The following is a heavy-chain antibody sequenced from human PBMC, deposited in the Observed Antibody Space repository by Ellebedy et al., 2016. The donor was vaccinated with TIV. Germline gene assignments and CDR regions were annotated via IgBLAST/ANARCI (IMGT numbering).Heavy chain of an antibody. CDR2: INPNSGGT. CDR3: ARGGAGGPYDY. Sequence: ASVKVSXXASGYTFTGYYMHWVRQAPGQGLEWMGWINPNSGGTNYAQKLQGRVTMTTDTSTSTAYMELRSLRSDDTAVYYCARGGAGGPYDYWGQGTLVTVSS. J-gene: IGHJ4*02. D-gene: IGHD1-26*01. CDR1: GYTFTGYY. V-gene: IGHV1-2*02.